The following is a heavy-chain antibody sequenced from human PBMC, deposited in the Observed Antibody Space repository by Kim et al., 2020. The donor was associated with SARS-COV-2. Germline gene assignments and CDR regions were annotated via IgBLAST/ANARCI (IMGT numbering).Heavy chain of an antibody. Sequence: SETLSLTCTLSGGSINNYFWSWVRQPPGRGLEWIGYLYNSGSTNYNPSLNNRVTISVVTSKNQFSLHLTSVTAADTATYYCARIRKGVAARGQYYGMDVWGQGTTVIVSS. D-gene: IGHD2-15*01. V-gene: IGHV4-59*01. CDR2: LYNSGST. CDR1: GGSINNYF. CDR3: ARIRKGVAARGQYYGMDV. J-gene: IGHJ6*02.